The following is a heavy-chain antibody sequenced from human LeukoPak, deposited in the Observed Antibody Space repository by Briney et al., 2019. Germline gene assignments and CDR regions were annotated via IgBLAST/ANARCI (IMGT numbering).Heavy chain of an antibody. Sequence: GGSLRLSCAASGFTFSSYGMHWVRQAPGKGLEWVAVIWYDGSNKYYADSVKGRFTISRDNSKNTLYLQMNSLRAEDTAVYYCARAPAAATPNFDYWGQGTLVTVSS. V-gene: IGHV3-33*01. CDR2: IWYDGSNK. D-gene: IGHD6-13*01. CDR3: ARAPAAATPNFDY. CDR1: GFTFSSYG. J-gene: IGHJ4*02.